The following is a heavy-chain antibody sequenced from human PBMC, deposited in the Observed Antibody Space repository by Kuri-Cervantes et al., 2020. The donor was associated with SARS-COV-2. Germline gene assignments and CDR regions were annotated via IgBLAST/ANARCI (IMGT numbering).Heavy chain of an antibody. D-gene: IGHD3-3*01. CDR1: GFTFGDYA. CDR2: IRSKAYGGTT. V-gene: IGHV3-49*04. CDR3: TRDDFWSGYYRD. J-gene: IGHJ4*02. Sequence: GESLKISCTASGFTFGDYAMSWVRQVPGKGLEWVGFIRSKAYGGTTEYAASVKGRFTISRDDSKSIAYLQMNSLKTEDTAVYYCTRDDFWSGYYRDWGQGTLVTVSS.